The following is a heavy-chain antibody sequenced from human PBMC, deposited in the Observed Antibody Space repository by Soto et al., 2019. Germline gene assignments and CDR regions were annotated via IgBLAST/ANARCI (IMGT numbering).Heavy chain of an antibody. Sequence: QVQLVQSGAEVRKPGSSVKVSCHSSGDSFNDYPVTWVRQAPGQGLEWMGGTIPVSGTTNYAQEFQGRVTITADVSTSRVYMELSSLKYADTALYYCASSYGVSWYGDFWGQGTLVTVSS. V-gene: IGHV1-69*01. CDR2: TIPVSGTT. J-gene: IGHJ4*02. CDR1: GDSFNDYP. D-gene: IGHD6-13*01. CDR3: ASSYGVSWYGDF.